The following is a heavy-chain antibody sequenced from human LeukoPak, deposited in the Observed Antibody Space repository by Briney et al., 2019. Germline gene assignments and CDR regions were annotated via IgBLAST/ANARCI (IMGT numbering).Heavy chain of an antibody. Sequence: ASVKVSCKASGYTFSSYGISWVRQAPGQGLEWMGWINTNTGNPTYAQGFTGRFVFSLDTSVSTAYLQISSLKAEDTAVYYCARGMYSSGRPSGYWGQGTLVTVSS. D-gene: IGHD6-19*01. CDR2: INTNTGNP. J-gene: IGHJ4*02. V-gene: IGHV7-4-1*02. CDR3: ARGMYSSGRPSGY. CDR1: GYTFSSYG.